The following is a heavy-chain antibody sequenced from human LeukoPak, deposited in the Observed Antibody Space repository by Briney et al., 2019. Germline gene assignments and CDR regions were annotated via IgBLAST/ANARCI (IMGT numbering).Heavy chain of an antibody. CDR3: ARSEDLYYYGSGSYYP. CDR1: GGTFSSYA. Sequence: ASVKVSCKASGGTFSSYAISWVRQAPGQGLEWMGWMNPNSGNTGYAQKFQGRVTMTRNTSISTAYMELSSLRSEDTAVYYCARSEDLYYYGSGSYYPWGQGTLVTVSS. CDR2: MNPNSGNT. J-gene: IGHJ5*02. V-gene: IGHV1-8*02. D-gene: IGHD3-10*01.